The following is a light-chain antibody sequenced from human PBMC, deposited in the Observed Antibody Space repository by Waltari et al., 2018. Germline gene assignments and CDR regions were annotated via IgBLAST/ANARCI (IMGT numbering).Light chain of an antibody. CDR2: RNN. J-gene: IGLJ3*02. CDR1: NSNIGTNY. Sequence: QSVLTQPPSASGTPGQKLSILCSGNNSNIGTNYVYWYQQFPETAPKLLIYRNNQRPSGVPARFSGFKSGTSASLAISGLRSEDEATYFCASRDASLTAWLFGGGTKLTVL. V-gene: IGLV1-47*01. CDR3: ASRDASLTAWL.